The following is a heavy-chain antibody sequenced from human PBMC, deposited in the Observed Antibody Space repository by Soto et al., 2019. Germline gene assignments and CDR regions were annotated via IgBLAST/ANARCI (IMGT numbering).Heavy chain of an antibody. D-gene: IGHD2-15*01. V-gene: IGHV1-18*04. CDR1: GNPFISYA. CDR2: FSVYNGNT. Sequence: ASVKVSCKASGNPFISYAISWVRQAPGQGLEWMGMFSVYNGNTIYAQKFHDRLTVTTDTSTTTAYMELRSLTSDDTAVYYCVWSCTGRSCSEYWGQGTLVTVSS. J-gene: IGHJ4*02. CDR3: VWSCTGRSCSEY.